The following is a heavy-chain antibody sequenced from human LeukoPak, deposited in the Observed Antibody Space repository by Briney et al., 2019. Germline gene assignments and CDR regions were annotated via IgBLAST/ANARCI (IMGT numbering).Heavy chain of an antibody. D-gene: IGHD5-18*01. CDR2: IYYSGST. V-gene: IGHV4-59*01. CDR3: ARDGGQRGYSYDYALDFDY. J-gene: IGHJ4*02. Sequence: SETLSLTCTVSGGSISSYYWSWIRQPPGKGLEWIGYIYYSGSTNYNPSLKSRVTISVDTSKNQFSLKLSSVTAADTAVYYCARDGGQRGYSYDYALDFDYWGQGTLVTVSS. CDR1: GGSISSYY.